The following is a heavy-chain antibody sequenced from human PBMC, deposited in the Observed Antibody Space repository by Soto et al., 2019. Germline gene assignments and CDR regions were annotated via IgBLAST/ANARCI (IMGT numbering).Heavy chain of an antibody. CDR2: IYDGGNS. CDR3: ARHSSGSRRPGFDY. J-gene: IGHJ4*02. Sequence: QLQLQESGPGLVKPSETLSLTCTVSGGSISSSTSYWGWVRQPPGKGLEWIASIYDGGNSHYRPSLRSRVTISVDPSKTHLSLKLGSVTAADTAVYDCARHSSGSRRPGFDYWGQGTLVTVSS. V-gene: IGHV4-39*01. CDR1: GGSISSSTSY. D-gene: IGHD1-26*01.